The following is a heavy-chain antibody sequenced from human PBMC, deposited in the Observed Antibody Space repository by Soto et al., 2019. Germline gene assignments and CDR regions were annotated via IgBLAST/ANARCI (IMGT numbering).Heavy chain of an antibody. CDR3: AHKGYGDYPIDY. Sequence: QITLKESGPTLVKPTQTLTLTCTFSGFSLSTSGVGVRWIRRPPGKALEWLAVIYWYDNKNYRPSLKSTPTITTDTFKNQAVLTMTNMDPVDTALYYCAHKGYGDYPIDYWGQGTLVTVSS. J-gene: IGHJ4*02. D-gene: IGHD4-17*01. V-gene: IGHV2-5*01. CDR1: GFSLSTSGVG. CDR2: IYWYDNK.